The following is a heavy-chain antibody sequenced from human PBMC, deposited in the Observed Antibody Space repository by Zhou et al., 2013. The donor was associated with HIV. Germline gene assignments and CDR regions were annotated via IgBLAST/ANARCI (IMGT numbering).Heavy chain of an antibody. Sequence: QVQLVQSGAEVKKPGASVKVSCKASGYPFSRYGISWVRQAPGQGLEWMGWISAYNGNTNYAQKLQGRVTMTTDTSTSTAYMELRSLRSDDTAVYYCARVPRSRDIAAAGTNYHYYMDVWGKGTTVTVSS. CDR2: ISAYNGNT. CDR1: GYPFSRYG. V-gene: IGHV1-18*01. J-gene: IGHJ6*03. D-gene: IGHD6-13*01. CDR3: ARVPRSRDIAAAGTNYHYYMDV.